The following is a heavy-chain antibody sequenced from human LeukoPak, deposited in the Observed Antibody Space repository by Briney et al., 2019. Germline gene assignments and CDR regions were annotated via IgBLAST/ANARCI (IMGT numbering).Heavy chain of an antibody. CDR3: ASGIAVARPKPGDWFDP. Sequence: SETLSLTCTVSGGSISSYYWSWIRQPAGKGLEWIGRIYTSGSTNYNPSLKSRVTMSVDTSKNQFSLKLSSVTAADTAVYYCASGIAVARPKPGDWFDPWGQGTLVTVSS. CDR2: IYTSGST. J-gene: IGHJ5*02. V-gene: IGHV4-4*07. CDR1: GGSISSYY. D-gene: IGHD6-19*01.